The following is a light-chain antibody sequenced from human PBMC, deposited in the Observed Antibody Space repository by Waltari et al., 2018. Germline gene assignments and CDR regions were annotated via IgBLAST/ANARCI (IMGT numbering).Light chain of an antibody. Sequence: QSALTQPRSVSGSPGQSVTISCTGTSSDVGGYNYVSWYQQPPGKAPKLMIYDVSKRPSGVADRFSGSKSGNTASLTISGLQAEDEADYYCCSYAGSYNYVFGTGTKVTVL. V-gene: IGLV2-11*01. CDR1: SSDVGGYNY. J-gene: IGLJ1*01. CDR2: DVS. CDR3: CSYAGSYNYV.